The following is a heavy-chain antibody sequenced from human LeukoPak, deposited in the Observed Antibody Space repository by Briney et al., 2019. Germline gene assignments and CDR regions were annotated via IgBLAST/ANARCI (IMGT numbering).Heavy chain of an antibody. CDR2: IYGSGST. D-gene: IGHD1-26*01. CDR3: AKETAALGTGSPQ. CDR1: GGSISNYY. Sequence: ALETLSLTCTVSGGSISNYYWSWIRQPAGKGLEWIGRIYGSGSTKYNPSLKSRVTMSVDTSKNQFYLKLSSVTAADTAVYYCAKETAALGTGSPQWGQGSLVTVSS. J-gene: IGHJ4*02. V-gene: IGHV4-4*07.